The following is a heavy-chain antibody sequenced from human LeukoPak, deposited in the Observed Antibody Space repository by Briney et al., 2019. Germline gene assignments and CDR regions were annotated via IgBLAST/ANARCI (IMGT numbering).Heavy chain of an antibody. CDR2: INHSGST. CDR3: ARGQILINY. J-gene: IGHJ4*02. Sequence: PSQTLSLTCAVSGGSISSGGYYWSRIRQPPGKGLEWIGEINHSGSTNYNPSLKSRVTISVDTSKNQFSLKLNSVTAADTAVYYCARGQILINYWGQGTLVTVSS. D-gene: IGHD2-8*01. V-gene: IGHV4-30-2*01. CDR1: GGSISSGGYY.